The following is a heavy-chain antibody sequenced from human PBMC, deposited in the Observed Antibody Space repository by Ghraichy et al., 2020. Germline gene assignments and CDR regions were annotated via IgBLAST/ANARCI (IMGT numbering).Heavy chain of an antibody. CDR2: ISRGSGNI. CDR1: GFTFSDSI. Sequence: GGSLRLSCAASGFTFSDSIMVWVRQAPGKGLEWVSSISRGSGNIFYTDSVKGRFTISRDDAGNSLYLQMHSLSAEDTAMYYCAREIFCSVTTCYYFDYWGQGTPVTVSS. V-gene: IGHV3-21*01. J-gene: IGHJ4*02. D-gene: IGHD2-2*01. CDR3: AREIFCSVTTCYYFDY.